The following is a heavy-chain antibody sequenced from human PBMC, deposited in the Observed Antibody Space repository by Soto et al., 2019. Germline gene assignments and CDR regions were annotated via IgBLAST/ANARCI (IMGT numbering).Heavy chain of an antibody. J-gene: IGHJ6*02. CDR3: ARERFFYYYGMDV. CDR1: GGSFSGYY. D-gene: IGHD3-3*01. CDR2: INHSGST. V-gene: IGHV4-34*01. Sequence: PSETLSLTCAVYGGSFSGYYWSWIRQPPGKGLEWIGEINHSGSTNYNPSLKSRVTISVDTSKNQFSLKLSSVTAADTAVYYCARERFFYYYGMDVWGQGTTVTV.